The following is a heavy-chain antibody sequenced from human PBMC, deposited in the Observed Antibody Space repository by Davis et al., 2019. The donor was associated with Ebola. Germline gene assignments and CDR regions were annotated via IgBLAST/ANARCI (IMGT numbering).Heavy chain of an antibody. D-gene: IGHD6-13*01. CDR1: GFSVTNKF. Sequence: GESLKISCAVSGFSVTNKFMSWVRQSPGKGLEWVSIIYGNGDTYYADSVTGRFTISRHDSENTLYLQMNSLRPEDTAVYYCATIPAEGVDHWGQGTLVTVSS. CDR3: ATIPAEGVDH. CDR2: IYGNGDT. V-gene: IGHV3-53*04. J-gene: IGHJ4*02.